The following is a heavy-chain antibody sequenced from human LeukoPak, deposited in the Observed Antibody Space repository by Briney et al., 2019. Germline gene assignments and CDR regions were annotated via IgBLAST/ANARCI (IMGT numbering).Heavy chain of an antibody. CDR3: ARDKDYFDSGGAFDI. D-gene: IGHD3-22*01. CDR1: GGSINTYY. V-gene: IGHV4-59*01. CDR2: IYYSGST. J-gene: IGHJ3*02. Sequence: SETLSLTCTVSGGSINTYYWSWIRQPPGKGLEWIGYIYYSGSTNYNPSLKSRVTMSVDTSKNQFSLKLSSVTAADTAVYYCARDKDYFDSGGAFDIWGQGTMVTVSS.